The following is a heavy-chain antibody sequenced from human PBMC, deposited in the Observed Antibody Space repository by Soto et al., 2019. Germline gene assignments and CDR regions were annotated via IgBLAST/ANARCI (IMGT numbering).Heavy chain of an antibody. V-gene: IGHV3-23*01. CDR2: ISGSGGST. J-gene: IGHJ6*04. D-gene: IGHD5-18*01. CDR3: AKDLGETARNALGRDV. Sequence: GGSLRLSCAASGFTFSSYAMSWVRQAPGKGLEWVSAISGSGGSTYYADSVKGRFTISRDNSKNTLYLQMNSLRAEDTAVYYCAKDLGETARNALGRDVGGKGTRATFPS. CDR1: GFTFSSYA.